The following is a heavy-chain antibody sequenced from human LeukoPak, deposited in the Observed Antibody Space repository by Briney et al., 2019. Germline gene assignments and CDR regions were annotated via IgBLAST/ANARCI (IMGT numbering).Heavy chain of an antibody. Sequence: SETLSLTCTVSGGSISSYYWSWIRQPPGKGLEWIGYIYYSGSTYYNPSLKSRVTISVDTSKNQFSLKLSSVTAADMAVYYCARSGPRITIFGVVIDADYFDYWGQGTLVTVSS. CDR1: GGSISSYY. J-gene: IGHJ4*02. CDR2: IYYSGST. V-gene: IGHV4-59*08. D-gene: IGHD3-3*01. CDR3: ARSGPRITIFGVVIDADYFDY.